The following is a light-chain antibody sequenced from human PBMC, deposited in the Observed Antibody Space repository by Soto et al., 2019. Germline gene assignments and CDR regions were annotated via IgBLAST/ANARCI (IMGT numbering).Light chain of an antibody. CDR3: GTWDSGLNIGI. J-gene: IGLJ2*01. CDR1: SADIGNHY. CDR2: DNN. Sequence: QAVVPQPPSVSAAPGQKVTISCFGTSADIGNHYVSWYQHLPGTAPKLIIYDNNKRPSGIPDRFSASKSGTSATLDITGLQTGDEADYYCGTWDSGLNIGIFGGGTKLTVL. V-gene: IGLV1-51*01.